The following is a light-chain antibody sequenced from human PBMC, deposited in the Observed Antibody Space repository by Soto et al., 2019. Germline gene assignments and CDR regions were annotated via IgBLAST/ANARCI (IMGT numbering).Light chain of an antibody. V-gene: IGLV2-23*01. CDR3: CSFAGTSFVM. J-gene: IGLJ3*02. Sequence: QSALIQPASVSGSPGQSITISCTGSSNDIGRYNLVSWYQQHPGKAPKFIIYEANKRPSGVSDRFSGSKSGNTASLTISGLQDYDEADYYCCSFAGTSFVMFGGGTKLTVL. CDR2: EAN. CDR1: SNDIGRYNL.